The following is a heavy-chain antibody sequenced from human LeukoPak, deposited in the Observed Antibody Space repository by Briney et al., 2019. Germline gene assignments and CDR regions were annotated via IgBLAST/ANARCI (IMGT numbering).Heavy chain of an antibody. Sequence: SVKVSCKASGGTFSSYAIRWVRQAPGQGLEWMGRIIPILGIANYAQKFQGRVTITADKSTSTAYMELSSLRSEDTAVYYCARSEPFISITMIPSDYWGQGTLVTVSS. CDR3: ARSEPFISITMIPSDY. V-gene: IGHV1-69*04. D-gene: IGHD3-22*01. CDR2: IIPILGIA. CDR1: GGTFSSYA. J-gene: IGHJ4*02.